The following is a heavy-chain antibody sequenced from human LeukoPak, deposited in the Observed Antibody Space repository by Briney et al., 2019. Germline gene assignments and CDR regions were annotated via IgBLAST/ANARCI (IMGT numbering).Heavy chain of an antibody. V-gene: IGHV4-34*01. CDR3: ARQLERKKGVEDDSSGPLPGY. Sequence: SETLSLTCAVYGGSFSGYYWSWIRQPPGRGLEWIGEINHSGSTNYNPSLKSRVTISVDTSKNQFSLKLSSVTAADTAVYYCARQLERKKGVEDDSSGPLPGYWGQGTLVTVSS. D-gene: IGHD3-22*01. CDR2: INHSGST. CDR1: GGSFSGYY. J-gene: IGHJ4*02.